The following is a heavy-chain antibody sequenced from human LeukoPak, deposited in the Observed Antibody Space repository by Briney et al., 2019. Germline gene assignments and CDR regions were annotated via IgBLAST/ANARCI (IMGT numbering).Heavy chain of an antibody. D-gene: IGHD3-10*01. Sequence: ASVKVSCKASGYTFTSYDINWVRQATGQGLEWMGWMNPNSGNTGYAQKFQGRVTMTRNTSISTAYMELSSLRSEDTAVYYRARRRPGYYYGSGSYFRRRYYYYMDVWGKGTTVTISS. V-gene: IGHV1-8*01. CDR3: ARRRPGYYYGSGSYFRRRYYYYMDV. CDR2: MNPNSGNT. J-gene: IGHJ6*03. CDR1: GYTFTSYD.